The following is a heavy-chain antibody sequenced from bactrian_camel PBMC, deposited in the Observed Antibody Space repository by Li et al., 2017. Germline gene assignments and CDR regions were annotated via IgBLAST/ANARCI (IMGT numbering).Heavy chain of an antibody. CDR1: GYTFSRNC. Sequence: DVQLVESGGGSVQPGGSLRLSCTVSGYTFSRNCLGWFRQAPGKEREAVASIYAGGRGTYYTDTVKGRFTISQDNGDPTWPTVYLQMNSLNPEDTAMYYCATDKVILCQYGVVPSSRFNYWGQGTQVTVS. J-gene: IGHJ4*01. CDR2: IYAGGRGT. CDR3: ATDKVILCQYGVVPSSRFNY. D-gene: IGHD3*01. V-gene: IGHV3S40*01.